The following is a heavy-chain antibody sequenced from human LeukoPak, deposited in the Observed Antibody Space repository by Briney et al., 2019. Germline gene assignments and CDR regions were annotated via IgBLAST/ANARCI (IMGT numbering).Heavy chain of an antibody. CDR3: ATGSSRYYYYMDV. CDR2: INFSGNT. Sequence: SEILSLTCTASGFSISSNSYYWGWNRQPPGKGLEWIGSINFSGNTYYNPSLKSRVTISVDTSKNQFSLKLSCVPAADTAVYYCATGSSRYYYYMDVWGKGTTVTVSS. CDR1: GFSISSNSYY. V-gene: IGHV4-39*01. D-gene: IGHD3-10*01. J-gene: IGHJ6*03.